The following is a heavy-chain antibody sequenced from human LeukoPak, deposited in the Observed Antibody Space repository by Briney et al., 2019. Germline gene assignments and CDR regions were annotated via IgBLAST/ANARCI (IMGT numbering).Heavy chain of an antibody. CDR2: ICSSSSI. CDR3: ARGFSY. CDR1: GFTFSSYE. J-gene: IGHJ4*02. V-gene: IGHV3-48*03. Sequence: WGSLRLSCIASGFTFSSYEMSWVRQAPGKGLEWVSYICSSSSIFYTHSVKGRFTIYRANAKNSVYLQMNSLRAEDTAVYYCARGFSYWGQGTLVTVSS.